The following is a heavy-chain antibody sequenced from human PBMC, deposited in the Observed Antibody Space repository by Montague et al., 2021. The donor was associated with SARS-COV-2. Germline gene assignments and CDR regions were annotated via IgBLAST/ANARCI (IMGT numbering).Heavy chain of an antibody. Sequence: SETLSLTCSVSGGSISSSNYYWGWIRQPPGKGLEWIGRIYYSGSTYYNPSLKSRVAISVDTSKNQFSLILRSMTAADTAVSYCAREGFSSGYYETWGQGTLVTVSS. J-gene: IGHJ5*02. CDR2: IYYSGST. CDR1: GGSISSSNYY. D-gene: IGHD3-22*01. CDR3: AREGFSSGYYET. V-gene: IGHV4-39*02.